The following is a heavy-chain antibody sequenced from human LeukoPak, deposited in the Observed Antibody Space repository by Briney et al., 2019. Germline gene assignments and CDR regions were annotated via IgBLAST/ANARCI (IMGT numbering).Heavy chain of an antibody. V-gene: IGHV1-69*05. J-gene: IGHJ5*02. CDR3: ARDNYAGANWFGP. CDR2: IIPIFGTA. D-gene: IGHD1-7*01. Sequence: SVKVSCKASGGTFSSYAISWVRQAPGQGLEWMGGIIPIFGTANYAQKFQGRVTITTDESTSTAYMELSSLRSEDTAVYYCARDNYAGANWFGPWGQGTLVTVSS. CDR1: GGTFSSYA.